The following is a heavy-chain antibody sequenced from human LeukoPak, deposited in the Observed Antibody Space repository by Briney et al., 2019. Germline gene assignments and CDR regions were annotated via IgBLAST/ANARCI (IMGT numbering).Heavy chain of an antibody. Sequence: SQTLSLTCAVSGGSISSGGYSWSWIRQPPGKGLEWIGYIYHSGSTYYSPSLKSRVTISVDRSKNQFSLKLSSVTAADTAVYYCARETGIAARRFDYWGQGTLVTVSS. CDR1: GGSISSGGYS. CDR2: IYHSGST. CDR3: ARETGIAARRFDY. J-gene: IGHJ4*02. V-gene: IGHV4-30-2*01. D-gene: IGHD6-6*01.